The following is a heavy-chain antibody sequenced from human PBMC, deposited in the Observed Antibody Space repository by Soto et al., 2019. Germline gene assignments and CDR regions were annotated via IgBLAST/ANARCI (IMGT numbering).Heavy chain of an antibody. CDR1: GGSISSCY. V-gene: IGHV4-59*01. Sequence: QVQLQESGPGLVKPSETLSLTCTVSGGSISSCYWCWIWKPPGKGLEWIGYIYYSGSTKYNPSLKSRVTISVDTSKNQFSLKLSSVTAADTAVYYCAREEQWLATWGQGTLVTVSP. J-gene: IGHJ4*02. CDR2: IYYSGST. D-gene: IGHD6-19*01. CDR3: AREEQWLAT.